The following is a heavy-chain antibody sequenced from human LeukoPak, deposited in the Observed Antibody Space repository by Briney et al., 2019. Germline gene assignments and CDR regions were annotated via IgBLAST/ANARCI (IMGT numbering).Heavy chain of an antibody. CDR3: ARDGYSFGHDFDY. V-gene: IGHV3-74*01. D-gene: IGHD5-18*01. CDR1: GFTLSSYW. Sequence: TGGSLRLSCAASGFTLSSYWMPWVRHTPGKGLVWVSRIKGDGSSTSYADSVKGRFTISRDNAKNTLYLQMNSLRAEDTAVYYCARDGYSFGHDFDYWGQGTLVTVSS. J-gene: IGHJ4*02. CDR2: IKGDGSST.